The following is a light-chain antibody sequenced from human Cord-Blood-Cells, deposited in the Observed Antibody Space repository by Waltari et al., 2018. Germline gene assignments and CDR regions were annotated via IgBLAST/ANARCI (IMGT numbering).Light chain of an antibody. CDR1: SSDVGGITY. V-gene: IGLV2-14*01. Sequence: QSALTHPASVSGSPGQSTTIPGTGTSSDVGGITYVSWYQQHPGKAPKLMIYDVSNRPSGVSNRFSGSKSGNTASLTISGLQAEDEADYYCSSYTSSSTLVFGGGTKLTVL. CDR2: DVS. J-gene: IGLJ2*01. CDR3: SSYTSSSTLV.